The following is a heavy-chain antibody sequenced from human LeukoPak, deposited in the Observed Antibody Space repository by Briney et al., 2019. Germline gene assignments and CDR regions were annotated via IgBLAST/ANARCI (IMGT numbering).Heavy chain of an antibody. Sequence: ASVKVPCKASGYTFTSYAMHWVRLAPGQRLEWMGWINAGNGNTKYSQKFQGRVTITRDTSASTAYMELSSLRSEDTAVYYCASSSGYLLPYYFDYWGQGTLVTVSS. J-gene: IGHJ4*02. D-gene: IGHD3-22*01. CDR1: GYTFTSYA. CDR3: ASSSGYLLPYYFDY. CDR2: INAGNGNT. V-gene: IGHV1-3*01.